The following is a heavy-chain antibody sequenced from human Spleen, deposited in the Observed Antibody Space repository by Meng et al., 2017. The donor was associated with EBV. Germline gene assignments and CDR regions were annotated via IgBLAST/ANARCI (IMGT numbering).Heavy chain of an antibody. CDR1: GYIFSSYD. Sequence: QGQLVQSGAEVKKPGASAKVSCKASGYIFSSYDINWVRQATGQGLEWMGWMNPTSGKTGYAQKFQDRVTMTRDSAISTAYMELSSLRSDDTAVYYCARDLGGDFDYWGQGTLVTASS. D-gene: IGHD3-16*01. J-gene: IGHJ4*02. V-gene: IGHV1-8*01. CDR2: MNPTSGKT. CDR3: ARDLGGDFDY.